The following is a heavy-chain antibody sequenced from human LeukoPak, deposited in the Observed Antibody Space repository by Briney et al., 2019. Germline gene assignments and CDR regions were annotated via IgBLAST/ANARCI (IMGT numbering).Heavy chain of an antibody. CDR1: GGSISSSSYY. V-gene: IGHV4-39*01. J-gene: IGHJ4*02. D-gene: IGHD5-18*01. CDR2: IYYTGST. Sequence: PSETLSLTCTVSGGSISSSSYYWGWIRQPPGKGLEWIGTIYYTGSTYYNPSLKSRVTISVDTSKNQFSLKLSSVTAADTAVYCCARRGYNYGILDYWGQGTLVTVSS. CDR3: ARRGYNYGILDY.